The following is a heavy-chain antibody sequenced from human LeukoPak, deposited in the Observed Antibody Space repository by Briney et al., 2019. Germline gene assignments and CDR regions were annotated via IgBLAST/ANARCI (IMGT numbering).Heavy chain of an antibody. Sequence: SETLSLTCTVSGGSIRSYYWSWIRQPAGKGLEWIGHIFDSVSTNYNPSLNSRVTMSADTSKNQLSLKLSSVTAADTAVYYCARRYISTWVMDVWGQGTTVTVSS. V-gene: IGHV4-4*07. J-gene: IGHJ6*02. CDR2: IFDSVST. CDR3: ARRYISTWVMDV. D-gene: IGHD6-13*01. CDR1: GGSIRSYY.